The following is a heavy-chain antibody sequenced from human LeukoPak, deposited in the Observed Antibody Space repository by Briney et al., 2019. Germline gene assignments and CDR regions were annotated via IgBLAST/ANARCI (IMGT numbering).Heavy chain of an antibody. V-gene: IGHV3-23*01. D-gene: IGHD3-22*01. CDR1: GFTFSSYW. Sequence: GGSLRLSCAASGFTFSSYWMHWVRQAPGKGLEWVSAISGSGGSTYYADSVKGRFTISRDNSKNTLYLQMNSLRAEDTAVYYCAKLNYYDSSGYFDYWGQGTLVTVSS. CDR2: ISGSGGST. J-gene: IGHJ4*02. CDR3: AKLNYYDSSGYFDY.